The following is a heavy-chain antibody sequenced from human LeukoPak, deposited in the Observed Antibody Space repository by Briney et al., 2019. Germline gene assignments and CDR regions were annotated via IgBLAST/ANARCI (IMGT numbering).Heavy chain of an antibody. CDR2: ISGYNGDT. V-gene: IGHV1-18*01. CDR1: GHTFTHYG. D-gene: IGHD6-19*01. Sequence: ASVKVSCKTFGHTFTHYGFSWVRQAPGQGLEWMGWISGYNGDTHYAQNLQDRVTMTSDTSTSTVYMELRNLTSDDTAVYYCARDPTNTSGRYVYFDYWGQGTLVTVSS. CDR3: ARDPTNTSGRYVYFDY. J-gene: IGHJ4*02.